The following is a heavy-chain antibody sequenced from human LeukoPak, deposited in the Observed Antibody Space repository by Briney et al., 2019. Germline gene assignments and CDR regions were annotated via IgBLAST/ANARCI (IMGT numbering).Heavy chain of an antibody. J-gene: IGHJ4*02. CDR2: IYYTGST. CDR3: AGAPNTAYFDF. Sequence: MASETLSLTCTVSGGSVSSGTYYWTWIRQSPGKGLEWIGHIYYTGSTEYNPSLKSRVSISVDPFKNQFSLELSAVSAADTAMYYCAGAPNTAYFDFWGQGTQATVSS. V-gene: IGHV4-61*01. CDR1: GGSVSSGTYY.